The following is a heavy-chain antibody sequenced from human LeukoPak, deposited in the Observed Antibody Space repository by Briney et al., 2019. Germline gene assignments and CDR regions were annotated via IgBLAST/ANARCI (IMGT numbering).Heavy chain of an antibody. CDR2: ISGSGGST. CDR1: GFTFSSYA. Sequence: GASLRLSCAASGFTFSSYAMSWVRQAPGKGLEWVSAISGSGGSTYYADSVKGRFTISRDNSKNTLYLQMSSLRAEDTAVYYCAKDRAPPLFYFDYWGQGTLVTVSS. J-gene: IGHJ4*02. CDR3: AKDRAPPLFYFDY. V-gene: IGHV3-23*01. D-gene: IGHD2-21*01.